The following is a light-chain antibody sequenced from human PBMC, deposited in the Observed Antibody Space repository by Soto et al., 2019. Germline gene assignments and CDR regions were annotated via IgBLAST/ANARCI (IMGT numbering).Light chain of an antibody. V-gene: IGKV1-39*01. CDR1: QSISSY. CDR3: QQSYSTPLT. CDR2: AAS. J-gene: IGKJ4*01. Sequence: DIHINQSPSSLSASVGDRVTITCRASQSISSYLNWYQQKPGKAPKLLIYAASSLQSGVPSRFSGSGSGTDFTLTISSLQPEDFATYYCQQSYSTPLTFGGGTKVDIK.